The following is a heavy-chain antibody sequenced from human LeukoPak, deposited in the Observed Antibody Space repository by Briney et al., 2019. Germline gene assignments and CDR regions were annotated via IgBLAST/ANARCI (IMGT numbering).Heavy chain of an antibody. D-gene: IGHD3-16*01. CDR2: INHSGST. CDR1: GFTFSSYW. V-gene: IGHV4-34*01. CDR3: ARHYGP. Sequence: GSLRLSCAASGFTFSSYWMRWVRQAPGKGLEWIGEINHSGSTNYNPSLKSRVTISVDTSKNQFSLKLSSVTAADTAVYYCARHYGPWGQGTLVTVSS. J-gene: IGHJ5*02.